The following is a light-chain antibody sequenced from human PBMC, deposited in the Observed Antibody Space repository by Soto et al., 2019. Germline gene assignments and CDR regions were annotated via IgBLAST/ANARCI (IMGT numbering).Light chain of an antibody. Sequence: EIVMTQSPATLSVSPGERATLSCRASQSVSSNLAWYQQKPGQAPRLLIYGASTRATGIPARFSGSGSGTEFTLTISSLQSEDFAVYYCQRYNNWPRVFGQGAKVEIK. CDR3: QRYNNWPRV. J-gene: IGKJ1*01. V-gene: IGKV3-15*01. CDR2: GAS. CDR1: QSVSSN.